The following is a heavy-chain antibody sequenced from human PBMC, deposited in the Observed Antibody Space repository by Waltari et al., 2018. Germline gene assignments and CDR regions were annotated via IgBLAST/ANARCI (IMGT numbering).Heavy chain of an antibody. CDR3: AREGGGFDYTPDY. CDR1: GLDFTNPY. D-gene: IGHD5-12*01. CDR2: ISGEGGST. J-gene: IGHJ4*02. V-gene: IGHV3-74*01. Sequence: EVQLEESGGGLVQPGGSRRLSFEASGLDFTNPYMHWVGQGPGKGRVWVSRISGEGGSTSYADSVKGRFTISRDNSKNTLYLQMNSFRAEDTGIYYCAREGGGFDYTPDYWGQGTLVTVSS.